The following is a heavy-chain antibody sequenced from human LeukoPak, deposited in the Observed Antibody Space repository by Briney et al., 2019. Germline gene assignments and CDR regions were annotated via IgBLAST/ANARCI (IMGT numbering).Heavy chain of an antibody. J-gene: IGHJ6*02. CDR2: ISSSSSTI. Sequence: GGSLRLSCAASGFTFSSHSMNWVRQAPGKGLEWVSYISSSSSTIYYAGSVKGRFTISRDNAKNSLYLQMNSLRAEDTAVYYCARGFYGSVTYYNAEKHGMDVWGQGTTVTVSS. CDR1: GFTFSSHS. D-gene: IGHD3-10*01. V-gene: IGHV3-48*04. CDR3: ARGFYGSVTYYNAEKHGMDV.